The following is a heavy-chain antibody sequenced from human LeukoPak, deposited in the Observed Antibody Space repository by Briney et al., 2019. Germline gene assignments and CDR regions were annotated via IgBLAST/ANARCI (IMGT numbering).Heavy chain of an antibody. CDR3: ARDRGSGFPNFDL. D-gene: IGHD6-19*01. Sequence: GGSLRLSCAVSGFTFSSYWMSWVRQAPGKGLEWVANIKQDGSEKYYVDSVKGRFTISRDNAKNSLYLQMNSLRAEDTAVYYCARDRGSGFPNFDLWGRGTLVTVSS. J-gene: IGHJ2*01. CDR2: IKQDGSEK. CDR1: GFTFSSYW. V-gene: IGHV3-7*01.